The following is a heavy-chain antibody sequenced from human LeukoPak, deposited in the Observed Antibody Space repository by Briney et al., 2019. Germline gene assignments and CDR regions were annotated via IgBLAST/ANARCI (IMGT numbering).Heavy chain of an antibody. Sequence: GGSLRLSCAASGFTFSSYWMSWVRQAPGKGLEWVAVISYDGSNKYYADSVKGRFTISRDNSKNTLYLQMNSLRAEDTAVYYCAKNLRRYSNPNDAFDIWGQGTMVTVSS. V-gene: IGHV3-30*18. CDR2: ISYDGSNK. D-gene: IGHD2-15*01. CDR3: AKNLRRYSNPNDAFDI. J-gene: IGHJ3*02. CDR1: GFTFSSYW.